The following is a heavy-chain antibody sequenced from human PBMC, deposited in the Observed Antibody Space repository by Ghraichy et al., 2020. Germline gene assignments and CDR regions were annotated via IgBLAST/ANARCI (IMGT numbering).Heavy chain of an antibody. CDR3: ARREAAWFDP. CDR2: SYYTGTT. CDR1: GGSISSYSYY. V-gene: IGHV4-39*01. Sequence: SETLSLTCTVSGGSISSYSYYWGWIRQSPGKGLEFLAFSYYTGTTYVSPSLKNRVSVSVDTSKNQFSLRLSSVTAADTALYYCARREAAWFDPWGQGTLVIVSS. J-gene: IGHJ5*02.